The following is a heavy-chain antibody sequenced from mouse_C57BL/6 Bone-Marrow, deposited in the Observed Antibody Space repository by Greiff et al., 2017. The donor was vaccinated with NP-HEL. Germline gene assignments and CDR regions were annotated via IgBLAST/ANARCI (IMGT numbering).Heavy chain of an antibody. J-gene: IGHJ3*01. CDR2: ISSGGSYT. CDR3: ARQGGPAY. CDR1: GFTFSSYG. Sequence: EVQGVESGGDLVKPGGSLKLSCAASGFTFSSYGMSWVRQTPDKRLEWVATISSGGSYTYYPDSVKGRFTISRDNAKNTLYLQMSSLKAEDTAMYYCARQGGPAYWGQGTLVTVSA. V-gene: IGHV5-6*01. D-gene: IGHD1-1*02.